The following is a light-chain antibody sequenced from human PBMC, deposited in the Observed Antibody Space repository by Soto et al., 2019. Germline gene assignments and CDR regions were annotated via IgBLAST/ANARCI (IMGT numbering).Light chain of an antibody. V-gene: IGKV3-15*01. CDR1: QSVSSN. CDR3: QQYNNWVT. J-gene: IGKJ1*01. CDR2: GAS. Sequence: EIVMKQSPATLSVSPGERATLSCRASQSVSSNLAWYQQKPGQAPRLLIYGASTRATGIPARFSGSGSGTESTLTISSLQSEDFAVYYCQQYNNWVTFGQGTNVDI.